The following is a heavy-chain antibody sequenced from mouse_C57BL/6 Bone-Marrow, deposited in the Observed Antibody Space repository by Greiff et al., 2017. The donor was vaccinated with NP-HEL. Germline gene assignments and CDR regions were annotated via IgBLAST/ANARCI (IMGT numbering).Heavy chain of an antibody. CDR3: AIYDYDAWYFDV. CDR2: IWSGGST. J-gene: IGHJ1*03. D-gene: IGHD2-4*01. Sequence: VQLKESGPGLVQPSQSLSITCTVSGFSLTSYGVHWVRQSPGKGLEWLGVIWSGGSTDYNAAFISRLSISKDNSKSQVFFKMNSLQADDTAIYYCAIYDYDAWYFDVWGTGTTVTVSS. CDR1: GFSLTSYG. V-gene: IGHV2-2*01.